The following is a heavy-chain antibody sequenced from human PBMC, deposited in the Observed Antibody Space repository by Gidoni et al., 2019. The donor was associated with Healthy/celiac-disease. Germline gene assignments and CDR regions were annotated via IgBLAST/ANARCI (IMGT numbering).Heavy chain of an antibody. CDR1: GGSFSGYY. CDR2: INHSGST. Sequence: QVQLQQWGAGLLKPSEPLSLTCAVYGGSFSGYYWSWIRQPPGKGLEWIGEINHSGSTNYNPSRKRRVTISVDTSRNQFSLKLSSVTAADTAVYYCARGLGGAAGDCWGQGTLVTVSS. CDR3: ARGLGGAAGDC. J-gene: IGHJ4*02. D-gene: IGHD2-21*01. V-gene: IGHV4-34*01.